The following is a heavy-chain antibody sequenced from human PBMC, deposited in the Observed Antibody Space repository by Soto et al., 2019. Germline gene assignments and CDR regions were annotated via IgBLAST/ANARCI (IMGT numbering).Heavy chain of an antibody. CDR1: GGSVSSGNYY. V-gene: IGHV4-61*01. J-gene: IGHJ4*02. CDR2: IYYSGST. D-gene: IGHD2-2*01. Sequence: SATLALTCTVSGGSVSSGNYYWSWIRQPPGKRLEWIGYIYYSGSTTYNPSLKSRVTISVDTSKNQFSLELNSVTAADTAVYYCARRTSSSLDYWGQGTLVTVSS. CDR3: ARRTSSSLDY.